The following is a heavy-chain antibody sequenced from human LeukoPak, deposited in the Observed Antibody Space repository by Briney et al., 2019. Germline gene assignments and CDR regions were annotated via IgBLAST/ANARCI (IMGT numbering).Heavy chain of an antibody. CDR3: AREGRGGNIDY. Sequence: ASVKVSCKASGGTFSSYAISWVRQAPGQGLEWMGGIIPIFGTANYAQKFQGRVTITADESTSTAYMELSSLRSVDTAVYYCAREGRGGNIDYWGQGTLVTVSS. D-gene: IGHD2-15*01. CDR2: IIPIFGTA. CDR1: GGTFSSYA. J-gene: IGHJ4*02. V-gene: IGHV1-69*01.